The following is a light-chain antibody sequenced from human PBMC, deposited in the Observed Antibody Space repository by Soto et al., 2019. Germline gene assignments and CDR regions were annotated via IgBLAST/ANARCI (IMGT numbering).Light chain of an antibody. CDR1: SNDVGSYNL. CDR3: CSYAGSYTVV. V-gene: IGLV2-23*01. Sequence: QSALTQPASVSGSPGQSITISCTGTSNDVGSYNLVSWYQQHPGKAPKLMIYEGNKRPSGVSNRFSGSKSVNTASLTISGLQAEDEADYYCCSYAGSYTVVFGGGTKLTVL. J-gene: IGLJ2*01. CDR2: EGN.